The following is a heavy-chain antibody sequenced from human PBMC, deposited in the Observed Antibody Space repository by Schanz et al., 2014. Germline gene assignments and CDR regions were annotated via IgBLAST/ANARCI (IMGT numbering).Heavy chain of an antibody. CDR3: ARGGSVATIAPYTWFDP. CDR2: INQSGTT. J-gene: IGHJ5*02. CDR1: GFTFSSYW. V-gene: IGHV4-34*01. D-gene: IGHD5-12*01. Sequence: ADLVESGGGLIQRGESLRLSCAASGFTFSSYWMSWVRQAPGKGLEWIGEINQSGTTNYNPSLKSRVTMSVDTSKNQISQKLTSVTAADTAVYYCARGGSVATIAPYTWFDPWGQGTLVTVSS.